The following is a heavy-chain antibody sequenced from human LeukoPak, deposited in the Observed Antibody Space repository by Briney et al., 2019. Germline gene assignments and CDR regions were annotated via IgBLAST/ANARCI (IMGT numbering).Heavy chain of an antibody. D-gene: IGHD6-13*01. CDR3: ARVAPGHDVGRGYFDY. CDR1: GFAFSTYS. V-gene: IGHV3-48*01. CDR2: ITSTRYAI. Sequence: PGGSLRLSCAASGFAFSTYSMNWVRQAPGKGLEGLSYITSTRYAIYYGDSVKGRFTISRDNAKNSLYLQMNSLRAEDTAVYYCARVAPGHDVGRGYFDYWGQGTLVTVSS. J-gene: IGHJ4*02.